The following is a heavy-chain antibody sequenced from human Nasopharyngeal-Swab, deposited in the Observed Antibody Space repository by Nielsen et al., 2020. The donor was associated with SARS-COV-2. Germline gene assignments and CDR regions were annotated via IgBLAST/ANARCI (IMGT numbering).Heavy chain of an antibody. D-gene: IGHD6-13*01. J-gene: IGHJ6*02. Sequence: GGSLRLSCAAPGFTFSSYAMSWVRQAPGKGLEWVSAISGSGGSTYYADSVKGRFTISRDNSKNTLYLQMNSLRAEDTAVYYCANSWYDYYYGMDVWGQGTTVTVSS. V-gene: IGHV3-23*01. CDR1: GFTFSSYA. CDR3: ANSWYDYYYGMDV. CDR2: ISGSGGST.